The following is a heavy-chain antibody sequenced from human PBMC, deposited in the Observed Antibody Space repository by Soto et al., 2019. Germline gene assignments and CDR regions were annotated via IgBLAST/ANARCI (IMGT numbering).Heavy chain of an antibody. Sequence: GRSLRLSWAASEFTFSSYGMHLVRQAPGKGLEWVAVIWYDGSNKYYADSVKGRFTISRDNSKNTLYLQMNSLRAEDTAVYYGARDLWIQLRDTSHRRVPCGMDVWGQGTMVTVSS. V-gene: IGHV3-33*01. J-gene: IGHJ6*02. CDR2: IWYDGSNK. D-gene: IGHD5-18*01. CDR1: EFTFSSYG. CDR3: ARDLWIQLRDTSHRRVPCGMDV.